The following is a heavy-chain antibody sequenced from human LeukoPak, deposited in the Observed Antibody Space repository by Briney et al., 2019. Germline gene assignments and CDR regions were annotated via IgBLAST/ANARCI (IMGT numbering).Heavy chain of an antibody. CDR1: GGSISSSSYY. CDR3: ARGKPYYDFWSGYPHGPYYYGMDV. D-gene: IGHD3-3*01. V-gene: IGHV4-39*01. Sequence: SETLSLTCTVSGGSISSSSYYWGWIRQPPGKGLEWIGSIYYSGSTYYNPSLKSRVTISVDTSKNQFSLKLSSVTAADTAVYYCARGKPYYDFWSGYPHGPYYYGMDVWGQGTTVTVSS. J-gene: IGHJ6*02. CDR2: IYYSGST.